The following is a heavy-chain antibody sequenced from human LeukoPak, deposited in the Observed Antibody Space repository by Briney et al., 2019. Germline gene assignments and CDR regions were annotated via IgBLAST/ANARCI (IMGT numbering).Heavy chain of an antibody. V-gene: IGHV3-15*01. CDR3: TTNSRLELHPHFDY. CDR2: IKSKTDGGTT. J-gene: IGHJ4*02. Sequence: PGGSLRLSCAASGFTFSSYWMSWVRQAPGKGLEWVGRIKSKTDGGTTDYAAPVKGRFTISRDESKNTLYLQMNSLKTEDTAVYYCTTNSRLELHPHFDYWGQGTLVTVSS. CDR1: GFTFSSYW. D-gene: IGHD1-7*01.